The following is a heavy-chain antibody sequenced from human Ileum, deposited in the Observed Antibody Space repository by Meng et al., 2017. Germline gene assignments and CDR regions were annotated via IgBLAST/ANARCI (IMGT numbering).Heavy chain of an antibody. V-gene: IGHV3-33*01. J-gene: IGHJ6*02. D-gene: IGHD3-10*01. CDR2: IWYDGSNK. CDR3: ARVHTMVRGVIRNYYYGMDV. CDR1: GFTFSSYG. Sequence: GESLKISCAASGFTFSSYGMHWVRQAPGKGLEWVAVIWYDGSNKYYADSVKGRFTISRDNSKNTLYLQMNSLRAEDTAVYYCARVHTMVRGVIRNYYYGMDVWGQGTTVTVSS.